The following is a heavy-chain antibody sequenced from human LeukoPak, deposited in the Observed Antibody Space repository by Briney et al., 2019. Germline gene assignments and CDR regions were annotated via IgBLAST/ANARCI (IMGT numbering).Heavy chain of an antibody. CDR1: GGSFSGYY. D-gene: IGHD3-10*01. Sequence: PSETLSLTCAVYGGSFSGYYWNWIRQPPGKGLEWIGEINHSGSTYYNSSLKSRVTISVDTSKNQFSLKLSSVTAADTAVYYCARGRITMVRGAPLWFDPWGQGTLVTVSS. CDR3: ARGRITMVRGAPLWFDP. CDR2: INHSGST. V-gene: IGHV4-34*01. J-gene: IGHJ5*02.